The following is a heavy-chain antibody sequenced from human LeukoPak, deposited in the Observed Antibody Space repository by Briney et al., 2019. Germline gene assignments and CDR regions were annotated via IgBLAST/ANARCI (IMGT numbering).Heavy chain of an antibody. CDR1: GFTVSSNY. Sequence: GGSLRLSCAASGFTVSSNYMSWVRQAPGKGLEWVSVIYSGGSTYYADSVKGRFTISRDNSKNTVYLQMNSLRAEDTAVYYCAKDGDDYVSYFDYWGQGTLVTVSS. CDR3: AKDGDDYVSYFDY. CDR2: IYSGGST. V-gene: IGHV3-53*01. D-gene: IGHD3-16*01. J-gene: IGHJ4*02.